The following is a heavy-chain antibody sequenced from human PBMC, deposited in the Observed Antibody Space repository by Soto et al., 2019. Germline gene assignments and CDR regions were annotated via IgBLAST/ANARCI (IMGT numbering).Heavy chain of an antibody. V-gene: IGHV4-59*01. CDR1: GASISVYY. CDR3: ARVDWGSFDY. D-gene: IGHD3-9*01. J-gene: IGHJ4*02. CDR2: IFYTGST. Sequence: PSETLSLTCSVSGASISVYYWAWIRQPPGKGLEWIGNIFYTGSTDYNPSLKSRVSMSLDTSKNHFSLKITSVTTADPAVYYCARVDWGSFDYWGQGILVTVSS.